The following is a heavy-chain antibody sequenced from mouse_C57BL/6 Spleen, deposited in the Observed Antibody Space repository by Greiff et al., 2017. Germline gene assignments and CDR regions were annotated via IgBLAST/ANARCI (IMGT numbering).Heavy chain of an antibody. CDR1: GYTFTSYW. Sequence: QVQLQQPGAELVKPGASVKLSCKASGYTFTSYWLHWVKQRPGQGLEWIGEIDPSDSYTNYNQKFQGKATLTVDTSSNTAYMQLSSLTSEDSAVYDCSKDAPYAKGYRGEGVSVTAST. V-gene: IGHV1-50*01. J-gene: IGHJ4*01. CDR3: SKDAPYAKGY. CDR2: IDPSDSYT.